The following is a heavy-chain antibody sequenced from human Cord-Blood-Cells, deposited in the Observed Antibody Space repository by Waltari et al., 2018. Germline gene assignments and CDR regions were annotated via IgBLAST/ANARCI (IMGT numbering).Heavy chain of an antibody. D-gene: IGHD6-13*01. Sequence: QVQLVQSGAEVKTPGDSVKVSCKASGYTFTSYDINWVRRATGHGLAWMGWMNPNSGNRGYAQKFQGRVTMTRNTSISTAYMELSSLRSEDTAVYYCASTYSSSWYPYYYYGMDVWGQGTTVTVSS. V-gene: IGHV1-8*01. CDR1: GYTFTSYD. J-gene: IGHJ6*02. CDR2: MNPNSGNR. CDR3: ASTYSSSWYPYYYYGMDV.